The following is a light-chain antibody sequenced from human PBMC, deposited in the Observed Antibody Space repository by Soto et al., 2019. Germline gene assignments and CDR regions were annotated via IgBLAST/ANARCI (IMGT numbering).Light chain of an antibody. CDR2: SAS. Sequence: DIQMTQSPSSLSASVGDRVTITCRASQGIRHDLGWYQQKPGKAPKRLIYSASSLQSGVPPRFSGSGSGTEFTLTISSLQPEDFATYYCLQNNSYPVTFGQGTQVDIK. CDR3: LQNNSYPVT. J-gene: IGKJ1*01. CDR1: QGIRHD. V-gene: IGKV1-17*01.